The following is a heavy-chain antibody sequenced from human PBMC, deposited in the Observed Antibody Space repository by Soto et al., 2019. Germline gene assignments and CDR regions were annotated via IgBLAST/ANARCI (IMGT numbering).Heavy chain of an antibody. Sequence: SVEVSCRASGGTFSSYAISWVRQAPGQGLEWMGGIIPIFGTANYAQKFQGRVTITADKSTSTAYMELSSLRSEDTAVYYCARTYCTNGVCYWARMDVWGQGTTVTVSS. CDR2: IIPIFGTA. D-gene: IGHD2-8*01. CDR3: ARTYCTNGVCYWARMDV. V-gene: IGHV1-69*06. J-gene: IGHJ6*02. CDR1: GGTFSSYA.